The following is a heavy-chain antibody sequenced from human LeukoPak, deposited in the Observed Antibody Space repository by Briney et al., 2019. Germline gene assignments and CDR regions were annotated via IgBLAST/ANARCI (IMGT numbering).Heavy chain of an antibody. CDR2: ISPAGGTT. V-gene: IGHV3-23*01. D-gene: IGHD6-13*01. CDR1: GFTFSSGA. CDR3: TKVRSGSSSWALRVFDY. Sequence: PGGSLRLSCAVSGFTFSSGAMGWVRQLPGGGLEWVSTISPAGGTTYYAESMKGRFTISRDNSKSTLYLQMNSLRVEDTAVYYCTKVRSGSSSWALRVFDYWGQGALVTVSS. J-gene: IGHJ4*02.